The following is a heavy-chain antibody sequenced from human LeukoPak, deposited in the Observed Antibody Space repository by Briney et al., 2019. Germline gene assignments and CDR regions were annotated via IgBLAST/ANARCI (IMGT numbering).Heavy chain of an antibody. CDR3: ARSSGYDYVWGSYRPFFDY. Sequence: SETLSLTCTVSGGSISSSSYYWGWIRQPPGKGLGWIGSIYYSGSTYYNPSLKSRVTISVDTSKNQFSLKLSSVTAADTAVYYCARSSGYDYVWGSYRPFFDYWGQGTLVTVSS. D-gene: IGHD3-16*02. CDR1: GGSISSSSYY. J-gene: IGHJ4*02. V-gene: IGHV4-39*01. CDR2: IYYSGST.